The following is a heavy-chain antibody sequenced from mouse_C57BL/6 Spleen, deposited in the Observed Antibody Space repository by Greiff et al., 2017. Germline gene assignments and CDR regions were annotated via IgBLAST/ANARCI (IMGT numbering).Heavy chain of an antibody. CDR3: ASPNYYGSSCEGAWFAY. CDR2: IDPEDGET. CDR1: GFNIKDYY. D-gene: IGHD1-1*01. J-gene: IGHJ3*01. V-gene: IGHV14-2*01. Sequence: EVQRVESGAELVKPGASVKLSCTASGFNIKDYYMHWVKQRTEQGLEWIGRIDPEDGETKYAPKFQGKATITADTSSNTAYLQLSSLTSEDTAVCYCASPNYYGSSCEGAWFAYWGQGTLVTVSA.